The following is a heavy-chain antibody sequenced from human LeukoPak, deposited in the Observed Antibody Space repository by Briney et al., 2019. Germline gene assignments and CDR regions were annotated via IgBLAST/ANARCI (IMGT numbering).Heavy chain of an antibody. CDR1: GYTLTSYY. CDR3: ARGPRYGESGYNLGPY. D-gene: IGHD5-12*01. CDR2: INPNSGGS. V-gene: IGHV1-2*02. Sequence: ASVKVSCKASGYTLTSYYIHWMRQAPGQGLEWVGWINPNSGGSHYAQKFQGRVTMTRDTSINTGYMGLTSLRIDDTAVYYCARGPRYGESGYNLGPYWGQGTLDTVSS. J-gene: IGHJ4*02.